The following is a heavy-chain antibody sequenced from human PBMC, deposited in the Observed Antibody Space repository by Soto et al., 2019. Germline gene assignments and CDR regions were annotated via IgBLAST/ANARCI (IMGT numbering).Heavy chain of an antibody. CDR3: ASTGGVVRGVIITDNWFDP. CDR1: GGSISSGGYY. J-gene: IGHJ5*02. CDR2: IYYSGST. V-gene: IGHV4-31*03. D-gene: IGHD3-10*01. Sequence: SETLSLTCTVSGGSISSGGYYWSWIRQHPGKGLEWIGYIYYSGSTYYNPSLKSRVTISVDTSKNQFSLKLSSVTAADTAVYYCASTGGVVRGVIITDNWFDPWGQGTLVTVSS.